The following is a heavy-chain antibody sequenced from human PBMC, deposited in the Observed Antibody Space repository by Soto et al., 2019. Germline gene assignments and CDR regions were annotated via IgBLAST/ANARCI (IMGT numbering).Heavy chain of an antibody. V-gene: IGHV1-2*04. Sequence: QVQLVQSGAEVKKPGASVKVSCKASGYTFTGYYMHWVRQAPGQGLEWMGWINPNSGGTNNAQKFQGWVTMTRDTSISTAYMELSRLRSDDTAVYYCARGAGYSSSWYDYWGQGTLVTVSS. CDR2: INPNSGGT. CDR1: GYTFTGYY. D-gene: IGHD6-13*01. J-gene: IGHJ4*02. CDR3: ARGAGYSSSWYDY.